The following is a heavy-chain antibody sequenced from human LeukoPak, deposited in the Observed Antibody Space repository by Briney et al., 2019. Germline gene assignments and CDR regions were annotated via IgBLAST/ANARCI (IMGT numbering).Heavy chain of an antibody. V-gene: IGHV4-4*07. CDR1: GGSISSYY. J-gene: IGHJ5*02. CDR2: IYTSGST. Sequence: SETLSLTCTVSGGSISSYYWSWIRQPAGKGPKWIGRIYTSGSTNYNPSLKSRVTMSVDTSKNQFSLKLSSVTAADTAVYYCARLIAAAAYNWFDPWGQGTLVTVSS. CDR3: ARLIAAAAYNWFDP. D-gene: IGHD6-13*01.